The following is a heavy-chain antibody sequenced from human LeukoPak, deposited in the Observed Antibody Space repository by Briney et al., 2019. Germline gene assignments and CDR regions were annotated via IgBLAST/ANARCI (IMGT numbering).Heavy chain of an antibody. J-gene: IGHJ6*03. CDR1: GGTFSSYA. Sequence: ASVKVSCKASGGTFSSYAISWVRQAPGQGLEWMGGIIPVFGTANYAQKFQGRVTITEDKSTSTAYMELSSLRSEDTAIFYGAIFLPHTYGSPRSYYYYMDVWGKGTTVTVSS. D-gene: IGHD3-10*01. CDR3: AIFLPHTYGSPRSYYYYMDV. V-gene: IGHV1-69*06. CDR2: IIPVFGTA.